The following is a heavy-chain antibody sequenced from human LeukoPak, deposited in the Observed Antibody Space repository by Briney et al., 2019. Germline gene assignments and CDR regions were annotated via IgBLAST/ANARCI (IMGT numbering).Heavy chain of an antibody. CDR2: IYTSGST. CDR3: ARGGDYGDSEDY. Sequence: SETLSLTCTVSGGSISSGSYYWSWIRQPAGKGLEWIGRIYTSGSTNYNPSLKSRVTMSVDTSKNQFSLKLSSVTAADTAVYYCARGGDYGDSEDYWGQGTLVTVSS. V-gene: IGHV4-61*02. D-gene: IGHD4-17*01. J-gene: IGHJ4*02. CDR1: GGSISSGSYY.